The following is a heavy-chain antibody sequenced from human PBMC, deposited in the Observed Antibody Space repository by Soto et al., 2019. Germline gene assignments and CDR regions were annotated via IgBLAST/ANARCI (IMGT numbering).Heavy chain of an antibody. V-gene: IGHV6-1*01. J-gene: IGHJ6*03. CDR2: TYYRSKWYN. D-gene: IGHD3-3*01. CDR3: ARERGYDFWSGYVPDYYYMDV. CDR1: GDSVSSNSAA. Sequence: SQTLSLTCAISGDSVSSNSAAWNWIRQSPSRGLEWLGRTYYRSKWYNDYAVSVKSRITINPDTSKNQFSLQLNSVTPEDTAVYYCARERGYDFWSGYVPDYYYMDVWGKGTTVTVSS.